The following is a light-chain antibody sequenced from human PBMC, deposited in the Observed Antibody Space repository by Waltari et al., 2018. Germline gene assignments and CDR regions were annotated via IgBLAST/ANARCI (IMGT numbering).Light chain of an antibody. J-gene: IGKJ4*01. CDR1: HSVSNL. CDR2: DAS. Sequence: EVVLTPSPATLSLSPGERATLSCRASHSVSNLLAWYQQKPGQAPRLLIYDASNTATGIPARFSGSGSGTDFTLTISSLEPEDFAVYYCQQRRTWPLTFGGGTTVEI. V-gene: IGKV3-11*01. CDR3: QQRRTWPLT.